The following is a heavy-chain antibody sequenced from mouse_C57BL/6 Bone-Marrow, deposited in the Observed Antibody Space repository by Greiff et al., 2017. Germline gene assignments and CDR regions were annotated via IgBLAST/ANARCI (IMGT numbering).Heavy chain of an antibody. Sequence: VQLQQSGAELVRPGASVKLSCTASGFNIKDDYMHWVKQRPEQGLEWIGWIDPENGDTEYASKFQGKATITADTSSITAYLQLSSLTSEDTAVYYCTTGGYLDYWGQGTTLTVSS. CDR3: TTGGYLDY. D-gene: IGHD1-1*02. CDR1: GFNIKDDY. CDR2: IDPENGDT. J-gene: IGHJ2*01. V-gene: IGHV14-4*01.